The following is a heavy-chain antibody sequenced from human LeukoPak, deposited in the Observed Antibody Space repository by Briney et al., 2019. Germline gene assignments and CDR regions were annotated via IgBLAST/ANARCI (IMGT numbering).Heavy chain of an antibody. CDR3: ANSRGHGSGNL. CDR1: GFTFSNYA. D-gene: IGHD3-10*01. CDR2: VSGSGDRT. Sequence: GGSLRLSCAGSGFTFSNYAMTWVRQAPGKGLEWVSGVSGSGDRTYYADAVKGRFTISRDNSKNTVYLQMDSLRAEDTAVYYCANSRGHGSGNLWGQGTLVTASS. J-gene: IGHJ5*02. V-gene: IGHV3-23*01.